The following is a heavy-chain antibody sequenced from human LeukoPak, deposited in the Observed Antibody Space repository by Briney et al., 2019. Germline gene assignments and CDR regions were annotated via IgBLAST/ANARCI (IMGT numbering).Heavy chain of an antibody. V-gene: IGHV3-48*03. D-gene: IGHD4-17*01. CDR1: GFTFSTYE. CDR3: ARDLTVTAIDY. CDR2: ISSSGSTI. J-gene: IGHJ4*02. Sequence: GGSLRLSCAASGFTFSTYEMNWVRQAPGKGLEWVSYISSSGSTIYYADSVKGRFTISRDNAKNSLYLQMNSLRAEDTAVYYCARDLTVTAIDYWGQGTLVTVSS.